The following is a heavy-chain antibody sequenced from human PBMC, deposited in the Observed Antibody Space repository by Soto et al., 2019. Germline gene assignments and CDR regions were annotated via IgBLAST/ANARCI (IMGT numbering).Heavy chain of an antibody. J-gene: IGHJ6*02. CDR1: GYSFTSYW. Sequence: LGESLKISCKGSGYSFTSYWIGWVRQMPGKGLEWMGIIYPGDSDTRYSPSFQGQVTISADKSISTAYLQWSSLKASDTAMYYCARKLSGYDYYYYYGMDVWGQGTTVTVSS. CDR2: IYPGDSDT. D-gene: IGHD5-12*01. V-gene: IGHV5-51*01. CDR3: ARKLSGYDYYYYYGMDV.